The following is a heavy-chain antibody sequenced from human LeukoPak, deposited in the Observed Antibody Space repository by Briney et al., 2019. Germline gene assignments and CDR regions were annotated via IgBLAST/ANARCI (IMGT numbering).Heavy chain of an antibody. CDR3: ARPYDTRGYFPDY. J-gene: IGHJ4*02. D-gene: IGHD3-22*01. V-gene: IGHV3-7*01. Sequence: DSMKGRFTISRDNAKNSLYLQMISLGAEDTAVYYCARPYDTRGYFPDYWGQGTLVTVSS.